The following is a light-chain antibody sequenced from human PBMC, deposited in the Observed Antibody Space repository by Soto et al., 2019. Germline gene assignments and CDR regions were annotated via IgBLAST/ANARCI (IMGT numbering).Light chain of an antibody. CDR3: QQYGSSPLT. V-gene: IGKV3-20*01. Sequence: EIVLTQSPGTLSLSPGERATLSCRASRNVISSSLAWYQQRPGQAPRLLIYGASIRATGIPDRFSASGSGTDFTLTISRLEPEDFAVYYCQQYGSSPLTFGGGTKVEIK. CDR1: RNVISSS. J-gene: IGKJ4*01. CDR2: GAS.